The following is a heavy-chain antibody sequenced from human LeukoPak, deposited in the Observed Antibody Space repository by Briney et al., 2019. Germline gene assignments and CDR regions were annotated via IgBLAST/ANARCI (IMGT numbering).Heavy chain of an antibody. CDR2: IWYDGSNK. D-gene: IGHD1-1*01. Sequence: GGSLRLSRAASGFTFSSYGMHWVRQAPGKGLEWVAVIWYDGSNKYYADSVKGRFTISRDNSKNTLYLQMNSLRAEDTAVYYCAKDRYLATYAFDIWGQGTMVTVSS. J-gene: IGHJ3*02. V-gene: IGHV3-33*06. CDR1: GFTFSSYG. CDR3: AKDRYLATYAFDI.